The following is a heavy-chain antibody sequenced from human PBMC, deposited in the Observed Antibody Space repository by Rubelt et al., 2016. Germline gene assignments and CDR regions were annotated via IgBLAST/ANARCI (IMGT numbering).Heavy chain of an antibody. CDR2: IKQDGSEK. CDR1: GFTFSSYW. D-gene: IGHD1-26*01. V-gene: IGHV3-7*04. Sequence: EVQLVESGGGLVQPGGSLRLSCAASGFTFSSYWMSWVRQAPGKGLEWVANIKQDGSEKHYVDSVEGRFTVTRDNAKNSLYLLMNSLRAEDTAIYDCARGIGGAGKAYEYWGQGTLVTVST. CDR3: ARGIGGAGKAYEY. J-gene: IGHJ4*02.